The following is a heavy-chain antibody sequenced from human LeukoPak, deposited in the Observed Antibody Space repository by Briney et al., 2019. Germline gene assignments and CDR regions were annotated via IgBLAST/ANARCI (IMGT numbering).Heavy chain of an antibody. J-gene: IGHJ4*02. D-gene: IGHD6-19*01. CDR3: AKGLQAVADY. CDR1: GFNFSSYW. Sequence: PGGSLRLSCAASGFNFSSYWMNWVRQAPGKGLEWVAFIRYDGSNKYYADSVKGRFTISRDNSKNTLYLQMNSLRAEDTAVYYCAKGLQAVADYWGQGTLVTVSS. V-gene: IGHV3-30*02. CDR2: IRYDGSNK.